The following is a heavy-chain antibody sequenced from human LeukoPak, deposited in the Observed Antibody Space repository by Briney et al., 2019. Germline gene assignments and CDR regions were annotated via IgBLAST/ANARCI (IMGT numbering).Heavy chain of an antibody. CDR3: ARGRRGYYMDV. V-gene: IGHV4-34*01. CDR2: INHSGST. J-gene: IGHJ6*03. CDR1: GGSFSGYY. Sequence: PSETLSLTCAVYGGSFSGYYWSWIRQPPGKGLEWIGGINHSGSTNYNPSLKSRVTISVDTSKNQFSLKLSSVTAADTAVYYCARGRRGYYMDVWGKGTTVTVSS.